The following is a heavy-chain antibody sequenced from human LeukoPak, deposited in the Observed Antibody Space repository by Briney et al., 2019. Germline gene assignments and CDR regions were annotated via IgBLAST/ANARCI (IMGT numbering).Heavy chain of an antibody. CDR1: GFTFSSYA. V-gene: IGHV3-23*01. J-gene: IGHJ6*02. Sequence: SGGSLRLSCAASGFTFSSYAMTWVRQAPGKGLEWVSGMSGSGVSTYYADSVKGRFTISRDNSKNTLHLQMNSLRAEDTAVYYCARRDIVAPGPYGMDVWGQGTTVTVSS. CDR2: MSGSGVST. CDR3: ARRDIVAPGPYGMDV. D-gene: IGHD5-12*01.